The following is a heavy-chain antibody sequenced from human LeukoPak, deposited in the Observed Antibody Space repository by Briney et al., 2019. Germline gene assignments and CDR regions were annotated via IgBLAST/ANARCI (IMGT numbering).Heavy chain of an antibody. CDR2: ISSSSSYT. V-gene: IGHV3-21*05. Sequence: GGSLRLSCAASGFTFSSYAMSWVRQAPGKGLEWVSYISSSSSYTNYADSVKGRFTISRDNSKNTLYLQMNSLRAEDTAVYYCARDMNPVGYCSSTSCSPPRGIDYWGQGTLVTVSS. CDR3: ARDMNPVGYCSSTSCSPPRGIDY. J-gene: IGHJ4*02. D-gene: IGHD2-2*01. CDR1: GFTFSSYA.